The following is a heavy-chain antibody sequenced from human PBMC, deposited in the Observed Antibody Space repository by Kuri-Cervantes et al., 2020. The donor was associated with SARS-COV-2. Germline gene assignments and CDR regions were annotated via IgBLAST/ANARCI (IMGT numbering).Heavy chain of an antibody. D-gene: IGHD2-2*01. CDR2: ISAYNGNT. CDR1: GYTFTSYG. J-gene: IGHJ4*02. V-gene: IGHV1-18*01. CDR3: ARDYIVVVPAANSNFDY. Sequence: ASVKVSCKASGYTFTSYGISWVRQAPGQGLEWMGWISAYNGNTNYAQKLQGRVTMTTDTSTSTAYMELRSLRSDDTAVYYCARDYIVVVPAANSNFDYWGQGTLVTGYS.